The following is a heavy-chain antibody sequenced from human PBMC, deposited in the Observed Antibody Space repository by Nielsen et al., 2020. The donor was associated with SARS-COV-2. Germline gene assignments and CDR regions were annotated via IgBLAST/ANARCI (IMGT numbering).Heavy chain of an antibody. CDR2: IYSSGTT. D-gene: IGHD1-26*01. V-gene: IGHV4-39*01. CDR1: GGSISTSSHS. CDR3: ATPFFSGNFPGDPFDS. Sequence: SETLSLTCTVSGGSISTSSHSWGWIRQPPGKGLEWIGTIYSSGTTYYGPSLRSRVTISIDRFKNRFSPRLSSVTAADTATYYCATPFFSGNFPGDPFDSWGQGTLVTVSS. J-gene: IGHJ4*02.